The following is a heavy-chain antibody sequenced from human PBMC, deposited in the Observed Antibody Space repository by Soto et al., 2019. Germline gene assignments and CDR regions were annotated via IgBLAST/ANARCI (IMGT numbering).Heavy chain of an antibody. CDR2: ISNSDDVG. D-gene: IGHD1-26*01. Sequence: EVQLLESGGGLVHPMSSLRLSCSGSGFNFNNHVINWVRQAPGKGLEWVASISNSDDVGFYADSVRGRFSVTRDRSSSPLYLQMDYVQVEDTAIYYCAKTVWATKPDDYWGQGTLVIVSS. CDR3: AKTVWATKPDDY. V-gene: IGHV3-23*01. J-gene: IGHJ4*02. CDR1: GFNFNNHV.